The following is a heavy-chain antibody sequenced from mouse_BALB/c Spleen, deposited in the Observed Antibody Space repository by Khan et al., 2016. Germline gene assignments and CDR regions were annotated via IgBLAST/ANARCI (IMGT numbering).Heavy chain of an antibody. CDR1: GYTFTSYW. D-gene: IGHD2-14*01. V-gene: IGHV1-7*01. Sequence: QVQLQQSGAELAKPGASVKMSCKASGYTFTSYWMHWVKQRPGQGLEWIGYINPSTGYTEYNQKFKDKATLTADKSSSTAYMQLSSLTSEDSAVYYCARGYDGRYYYAMDDWGQGTSVTVSS. CDR3: ARGYDGRYYYAMDD. CDR2: INPSTGYT. J-gene: IGHJ4*01.